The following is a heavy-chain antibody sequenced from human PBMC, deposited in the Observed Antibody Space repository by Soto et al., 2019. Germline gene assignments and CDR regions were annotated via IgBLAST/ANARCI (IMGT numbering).Heavy chain of an antibody. V-gene: IGHV4-59*01. CDR1: GGSISSYY. D-gene: IGHD5-12*01. CDR3: AIDSNRGYSGYDKPDY. Sequence: QVQLQESGPGLVKPSETLSLTCTVSGGSISSYYWSWIRQPPGKGLEWIGYIYYSGSTNSNPSLKGRVTISVDTSKNQFSLKLSSVTAADTAVYYCAIDSNRGYSGYDKPDYCGQGTLVTVSS. CDR2: IYYSGST. J-gene: IGHJ4*02.